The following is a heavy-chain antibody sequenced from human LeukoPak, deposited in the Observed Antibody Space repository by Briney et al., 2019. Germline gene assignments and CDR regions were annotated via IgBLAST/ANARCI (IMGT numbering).Heavy chain of an antibody. CDR3: ARQQLYYFDY. D-gene: IGHD6-13*01. V-gene: IGHV3-7*01. Sequence: PGGSLRLSCEGSGFTFSNYWMGWVRQAPGKGLQWVANIKTDGSNKYYADSVKGRFTISRDNSKNTLYLQMNSLRAEDTAVYYCARQQLYYFDYWGQGTLVTVSS. CDR2: IKTDGSNK. J-gene: IGHJ4*02. CDR1: GFTFSNYW.